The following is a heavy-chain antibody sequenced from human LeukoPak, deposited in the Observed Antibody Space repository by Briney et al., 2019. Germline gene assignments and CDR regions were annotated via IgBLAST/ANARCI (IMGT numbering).Heavy chain of an antibody. Sequence: SETLSLXCTXSGGSISGYQCSWLRQPPGKGLEWFGYISDRGITNYNPSLKSRVIISIDTSNNQISLNFSSVTSADTAVYYCERHHCIGGNCYGLGAYWGQGTLVTVSS. V-gene: IGHV4-59*08. CDR2: ISDRGIT. D-gene: IGHD2-15*01. J-gene: IGHJ4*02. CDR1: GGSISGYQ. CDR3: ERHHCIGGNCYGLGAY.